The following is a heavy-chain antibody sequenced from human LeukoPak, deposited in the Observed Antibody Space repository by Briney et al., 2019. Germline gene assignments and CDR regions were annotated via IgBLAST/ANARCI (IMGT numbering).Heavy chain of an antibody. V-gene: IGHV4-38-2*01. CDR2: IYQSVST. D-gene: IGHD4-17*01. Sequence: SETLSLTCAVSGYSISSDYYWGWIRQPSGKGLEWIGSIYQSVSTYYNPSLKSRVTMSVDTSKNQFSLKLSSVTDADTAVYYCARNKSTGTTSRRDAFDIWGQGTMVTVSS. CDR3: ARNKSTGTTSRRDAFDI. J-gene: IGHJ3*02. CDR1: GYSISSDYY.